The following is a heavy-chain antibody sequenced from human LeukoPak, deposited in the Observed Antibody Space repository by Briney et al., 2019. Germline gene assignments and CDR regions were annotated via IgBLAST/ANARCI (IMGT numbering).Heavy chain of an antibody. CDR1: GFIFDDYG. V-gene: IGHV3-20*04. CDR3: AELGITMIGGV. J-gene: IGHJ6*04. Sequence: GGSLRLSCAASGFIFDDYGMSWVRQAPGKGLEWVSDINWNGGSTDYADSVKGGFTISRDNAKNSLYLQMNRLRAEDTAVYYCAELGITMIGGVWGKGTTVTISS. D-gene: IGHD3-10*02. CDR2: INWNGGST.